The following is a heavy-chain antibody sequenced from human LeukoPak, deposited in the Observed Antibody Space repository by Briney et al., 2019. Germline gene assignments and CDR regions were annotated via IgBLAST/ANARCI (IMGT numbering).Heavy chain of an antibody. V-gene: IGHV3-74*01. D-gene: IGHD3-22*01. J-gene: IGHJ4*02. Sequence: GGSLRLSCEVSGFTFSSYWMHWVRQAPGKGLVWVSRINSDGSSTSYADSVKGRFTISRDNAKNTLYLQMNNLRAEDTAVYYCARADYYDSSLRAAGRDYYFDYWGQGTLVTVPS. CDR3: ARADYYDSSLRAAGRDYYFDY. CDR2: INSDGSST. CDR1: GFTFSSYW.